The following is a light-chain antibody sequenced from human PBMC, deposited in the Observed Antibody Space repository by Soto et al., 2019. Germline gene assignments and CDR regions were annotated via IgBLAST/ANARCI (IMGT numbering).Light chain of an antibody. CDR3: QQRSYWRLT. J-gene: IGKJ4*01. CDR1: QSVTNF. Sequence: EIVLTQSPATLSLSPGERATISCRASQSVTNFLAWYQQKLGQAPKLLNYDAFKRATGIPGRFSGSGSGTDFTLTIANLEPEDFAVYYCQQRSYWRLTFGGGTKVEIK. CDR2: DAF. V-gene: IGKV3-11*01.